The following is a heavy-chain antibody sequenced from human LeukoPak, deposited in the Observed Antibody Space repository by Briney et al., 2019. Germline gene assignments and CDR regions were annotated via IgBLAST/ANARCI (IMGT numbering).Heavy chain of an antibody. D-gene: IGHD3-22*01. Sequence: GGSLRLSCAASGFTFSSYGMHWVHQAPGKGLEWVAFIRYDGSNKYYADSVKGRFTISRDNSKNTLYLQMNSLRAEDTAVYYCAKDPYDSSGHYFDYWGQGTLVTVSS. CDR1: GFTFSSYG. V-gene: IGHV3-30*02. CDR2: IRYDGSNK. CDR3: AKDPYDSSGHYFDY. J-gene: IGHJ4*02.